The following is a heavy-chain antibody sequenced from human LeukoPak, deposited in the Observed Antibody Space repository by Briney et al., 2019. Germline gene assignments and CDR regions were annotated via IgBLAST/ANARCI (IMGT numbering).Heavy chain of an antibody. V-gene: IGHV3-15*01. CDR1: GLRVTDAW. CDR3: TGPPD. CDR2: VKGKSDGRTA. Sequence: PGGSLRLSCAATGLRVTDAWMAWVRQAPGKGPEWVGRVKGKSDGRTADYAASVKGRFTISTDDSKNILYLQMNNLKAEDTALYYCTGPPDWGQGTLVTVSS. J-gene: IGHJ4*02.